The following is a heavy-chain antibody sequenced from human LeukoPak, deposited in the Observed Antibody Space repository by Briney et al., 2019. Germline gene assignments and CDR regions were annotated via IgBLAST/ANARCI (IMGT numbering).Heavy chain of an antibody. V-gene: IGHV3-48*04. CDR1: GFTFSGYS. Sequence: GGSLRLSCAASGFTFSGYSMNWVRQAPGKGLEWVSYISGSSGTIYNADSVTGRFTISRDNAKNSLYLEMNSLRAEDTALYYCARGQGDFWSGSYYYYYMDVWGKGTTVTVSS. CDR2: ISGSSGTI. CDR3: ARGQGDFWSGSYYYYYMDV. D-gene: IGHD3-3*01. J-gene: IGHJ6*03.